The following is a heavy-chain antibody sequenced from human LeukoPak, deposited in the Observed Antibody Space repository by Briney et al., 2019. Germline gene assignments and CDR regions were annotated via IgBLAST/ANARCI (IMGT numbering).Heavy chain of an antibody. CDR2: ISWNSGSI. D-gene: IGHD2-2*01. CDR3: AKAPEGYCSSTSCYLDY. Sequence: QSGGSLRLSCAASGFTFDDYAMHWVRQAPGKGLEWVSGISWNSGSIGYADSVKGRFTISRDNAKNSLYLQMNSLRAEDTALYYCAKAPEGYCSSTSCYLDYWGQGTLVTVSS. J-gene: IGHJ4*02. CDR1: GFTFDDYA. V-gene: IGHV3-9*01.